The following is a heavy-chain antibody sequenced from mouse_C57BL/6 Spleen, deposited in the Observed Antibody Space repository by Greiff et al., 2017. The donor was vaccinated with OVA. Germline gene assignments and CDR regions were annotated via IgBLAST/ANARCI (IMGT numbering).Heavy chain of an antibody. J-gene: IGHJ2*01. D-gene: IGHD4-1*01. CDR2: INPSSGYT. Sequence: VQLQQSGAELARPGASVKMSCKASGYTFTSYTMHWVKQRPGQGLEWIGYINPSSGYTKYHQKFKDKATLTADQFYSTAYMQLSSLTSEDAAVYYCARIPNWDVEGYFDYWGQGTTLTVSS. CDR3: ARIPNWDVEGYFDY. V-gene: IGHV1-4*01. CDR1: GYTFTSYT.